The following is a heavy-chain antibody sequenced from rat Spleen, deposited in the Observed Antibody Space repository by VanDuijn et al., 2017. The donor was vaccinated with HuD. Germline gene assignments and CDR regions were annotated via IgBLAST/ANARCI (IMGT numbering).Heavy chain of an antibody. D-gene: IGHD1-6*01. Sequence: EVQLEESGGGLVQPGRSLKLSCAASGFTFSDYYMAWVRQAPKKGLEWVASISPSGGSTYYRDSVKGRFTVSRDNAKSSIYLQMDSLRSEDSATYYCTRDRILRSTGFDYWGQGVMVTVSS. CDR2: ISPSGGST. CDR1: GFTFSDYY. V-gene: IGHV5-20*01. CDR3: TRDRILRSTGFDY. J-gene: IGHJ2*01.